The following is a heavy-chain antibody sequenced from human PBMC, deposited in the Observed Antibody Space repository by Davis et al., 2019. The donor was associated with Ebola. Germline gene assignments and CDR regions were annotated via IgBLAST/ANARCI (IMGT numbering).Heavy chain of an antibody. J-gene: IGHJ6*02. V-gene: IGHV3-73*01. D-gene: IGHD2-2*01. CDR1: GFTFSNAW. Sequence: PGGSLRLSCAASGFTFSNAWMSWVRQAPGKGLEWVGRIRSKANSYATAYAASVKGRFTISRDDSKNTAYLQMNSLKTEDTAVYYCSGTSSSGDVWGQGTTVTVSS. CDR2: IRSKANSYAT. CDR3: SGTSSSGDV.